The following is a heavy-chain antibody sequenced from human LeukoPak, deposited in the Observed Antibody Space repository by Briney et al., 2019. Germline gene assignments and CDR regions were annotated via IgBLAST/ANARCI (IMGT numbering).Heavy chain of an antibody. V-gene: IGHV4-59*12. CDR1: GGSISSYY. D-gene: IGHD3-22*01. CDR3: ARGRVKRSAYYDSSGYHYGFDY. Sequence: SETLSLTCTVSGGSISSYYWSWIRQPPGKGLEWIGYIYYSGSTNYNPSLKSRVTISVDTSKNQFSLKLSSVTAADTAVYYCARGRVKRSAYYDSSGYHYGFDYWGQGTLVTVSS. CDR2: IYYSGST. J-gene: IGHJ4*02.